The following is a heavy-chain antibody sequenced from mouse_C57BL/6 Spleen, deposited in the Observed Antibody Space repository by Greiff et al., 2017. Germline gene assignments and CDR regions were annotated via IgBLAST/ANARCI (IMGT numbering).Heavy chain of an antibody. CDR3: AREGDYGNYVGNYFDY. D-gene: IGHD2-1*01. Sequence: QVQLQQSGAELVRPGTSVKVSCKASGYAFTNYLIEWVKQRPGQGLEWIGVINPGSGGTNYNEKFEGKATLTADKSSSTAYMQLSSLTSEDSAVYFCAREGDYGNYVGNYFDYWGQGTTLTVSS. CDR2: INPGSGGT. J-gene: IGHJ2*01. CDR1: GYAFTNYL. V-gene: IGHV1-54*01.